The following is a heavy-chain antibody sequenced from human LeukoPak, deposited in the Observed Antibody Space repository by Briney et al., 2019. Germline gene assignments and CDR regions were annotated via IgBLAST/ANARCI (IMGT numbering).Heavy chain of an antibody. Sequence: SETLSLTCTVSGGSISSGGYYWSWIRQPPGKGLEWIGYIYHSGSTYYNPSLKSRVTISVDRSKNQFSLKLSSVTAADTAVYYCARVVTSAEYYFDYWGQGTLVTVSS. CDR3: ARVVTSAEYYFDY. V-gene: IGHV4-30-2*01. CDR2: IYHSGST. J-gene: IGHJ4*02. D-gene: IGHD2-2*01. CDR1: GGSISSGGYY.